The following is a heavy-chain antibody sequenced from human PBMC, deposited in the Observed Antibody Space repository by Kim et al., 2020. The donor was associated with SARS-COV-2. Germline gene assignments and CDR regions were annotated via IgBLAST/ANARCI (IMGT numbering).Heavy chain of an antibody. CDR2: IKSETDGGTT. V-gene: IGHV3-15*01. D-gene: IGHD1-26*01. Sequence: GGSLRLSCAASGFTFSNAWMSWVRQAPGKGLEWVGRIKSETDGGTTDYAAPVKGRFTISRDDSKNTLYLQMNSLKTEDTAVYYCTTGGIVGAKYYYYGMDVCGQGSTVTVSS. J-gene: IGHJ6*01. CDR3: TTGGIVGAKYYYYGMDV. CDR1: GFTFSNAW.